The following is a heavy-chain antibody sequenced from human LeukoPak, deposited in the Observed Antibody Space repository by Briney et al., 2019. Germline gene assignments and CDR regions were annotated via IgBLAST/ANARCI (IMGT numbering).Heavy chain of an antibody. V-gene: IGHV3-53*01. D-gene: IGHD1-26*01. CDR3: ARGLVGAYFDY. CDR1: GFTVSSNY. J-gene: IGHJ4*02. CDR2: IYSGGTT. Sequence: GGSLRLSCAASGFTVSSNYMNWVRQAPGRGLEWVSVIYSGGTTYYADSVKGRFTISRDNSKNTLYLQMNSLRAEDTAVYYCARGLVGAYFDYWGQGTLVTVSS.